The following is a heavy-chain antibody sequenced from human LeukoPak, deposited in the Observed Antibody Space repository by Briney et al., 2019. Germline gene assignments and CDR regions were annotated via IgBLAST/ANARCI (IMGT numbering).Heavy chain of an antibody. J-gene: IGHJ3*02. Sequence: GGSLRLSCAASGFTFSDYYMSWIRQAPGKGLEWVSYISSSGSTIYYADSVKGRFTISRDNAKNSLYLQMNSLRAEDTAVYYCARDHCSSTSCYTPSDAFDIWGQGTMVTVSS. CDR2: ISSSGSTI. V-gene: IGHV3-11*04. D-gene: IGHD2-2*02. CDR1: GFTFSDYY. CDR3: ARDHCSSTSCYTPSDAFDI.